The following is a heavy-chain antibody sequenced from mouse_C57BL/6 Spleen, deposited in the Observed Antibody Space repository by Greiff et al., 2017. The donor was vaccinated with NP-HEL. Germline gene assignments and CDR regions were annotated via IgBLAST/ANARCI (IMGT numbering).Heavy chain of an antibody. CDR2: IYPGSGNT. D-gene: IGHD1-1*01. Sequence: VQLKQSGPELVKPGASVKISCKASGYSFTSYYIHWVKQRPGQGLEWIGWIYPGSGNTKYNEKFKGKATLTADTSSSTAYMQLSSLTSEDSAVYYCAREGDYYGSSYGFAYWGQGTLVTVSA. CDR3: AREGDYYGSSYGFAY. V-gene: IGHV1-66*01. CDR1: GYSFTSYY. J-gene: IGHJ3*01.